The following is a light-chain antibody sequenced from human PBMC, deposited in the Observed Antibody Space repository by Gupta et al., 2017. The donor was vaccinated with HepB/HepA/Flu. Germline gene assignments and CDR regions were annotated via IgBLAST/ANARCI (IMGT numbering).Light chain of an antibody. Sequence: DIQMTQSPSSVSASVGDRVTITCRASQGISSWLAWYQQKPGKAPKLLIYAASMVRSGVPSRISGKASATYITLTISSRPPEDFTTYYCQQSNSFPITFGRGTKVELK. J-gene: IGKJ4*01. CDR2: AAS. V-gene: IGKV1D-12*01. CDR3: QQSNSFPIT. CDR1: QGISSW.